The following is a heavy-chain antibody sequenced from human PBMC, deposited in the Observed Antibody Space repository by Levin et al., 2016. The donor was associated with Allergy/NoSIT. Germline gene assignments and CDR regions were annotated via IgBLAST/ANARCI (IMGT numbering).Heavy chain of an antibody. J-gene: IGHJ4*02. Sequence: GESLKISCAASGFTFSSYGMHWVRQAPGKGLEWVAVISYDGSNKYYADSVKGRFTISRDNSKNTLYLQMNSLRAEDTAVYYCAKEMYDFWSGSTPNFDYWGQGTLVTVSS. CDR3: AKEMYDFWSGSTPNFDY. CDR2: ISYDGSNK. D-gene: IGHD3-3*01. CDR1: GFTFSSYG. V-gene: IGHV3-30*18.